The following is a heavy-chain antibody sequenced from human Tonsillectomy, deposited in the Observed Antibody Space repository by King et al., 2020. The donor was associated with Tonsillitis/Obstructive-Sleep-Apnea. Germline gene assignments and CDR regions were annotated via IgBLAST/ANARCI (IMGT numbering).Heavy chain of an antibody. D-gene: IGHD1-26*01. V-gene: IGHV6-1*01. CDR3: ARDFGGSYYDC. Sequence: VQLQQSGPGLVKPSQTLSLTCAISGDSVSSNSAALNWIRQSPSRGLEWLGRTYYRSKWYTDYTESVKGRITINPDTSKNQLFLQLNSVTPDDTAMYYCARDFGGSYYDCWGQGTLVTVSS. J-gene: IGHJ4*02. CDR2: TYYRSKWYT. CDR1: GDSVSSNSAA.